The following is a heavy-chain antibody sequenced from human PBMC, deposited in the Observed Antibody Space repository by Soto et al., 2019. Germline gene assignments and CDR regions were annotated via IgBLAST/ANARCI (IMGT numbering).Heavy chain of an antibody. Sequence: PSETLSLTCTVSGGSISSSSYYWGWIRQPPGKGLEWIGSIYYSGSTYYNPSLKSRVTISVDTSKNQFSLKLSSVTAADTAVYYCARQYEYYDFWGGYYYGMDVWGQGTTVTVSS. CDR1: GGSISSSSYY. V-gene: IGHV4-39*01. J-gene: IGHJ6*02. D-gene: IGHD3-3*01. CDR3: ARQYEYYDFWGGYYYGMDV. CDR2: IYYSGST.